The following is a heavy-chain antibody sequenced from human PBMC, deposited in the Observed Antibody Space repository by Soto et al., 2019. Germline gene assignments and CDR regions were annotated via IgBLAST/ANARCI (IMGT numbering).Heavy chain of an antibody. CDR3: ARGRYGDY. CDR2: ISAHNGNT. V-gene: IGHV1-18*01. J-gene: IGHJ4*02. Sequence: QVHLVQSGAEVKKPGASVKVSCKGSGYGFTTYGITWVRQAPGQGLEWMAWISAHNGNTDYAQNLQGRVTVTRDTSTSTAYMELRSLRSDDTAVYYCARGRYGDYWGQRALVTVSS. CDR1: GYGFTTYG. D-gene: IGHD1-1*01.